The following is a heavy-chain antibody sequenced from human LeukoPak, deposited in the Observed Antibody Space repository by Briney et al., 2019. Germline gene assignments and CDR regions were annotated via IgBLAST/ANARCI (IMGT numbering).Heavy chain of an antibody. J-gene: IGHJ6*04. CDR1: GGTFSSYA. CDR3: ARGGEVDYYGMDV. D-gene: IGHD5-12*01. Sequence: SVKVSCTASGGTFSSYAISWVRQAPGQGLEWMGGIIPIFGTANNAQKFSGRVTITADESTSTAHMELSSLRSEDTAVYDCARGGEVDYYGMDVWGKGTTVTVSS. V-gene: IGHV1-69*01. CDR2: IIPIFGTA.